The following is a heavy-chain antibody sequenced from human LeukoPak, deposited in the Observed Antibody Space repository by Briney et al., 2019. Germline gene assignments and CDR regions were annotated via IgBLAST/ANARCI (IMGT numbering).Heavy chain of an antibody. CDR2: IKQDGSEK. Sequence: PGGSLRLSCVASGFTFSSYWMSWVRQAPGKGLEWVANIKQDGSEKYYVDSVKGRFTISRDNAKNSLYLQMNSLRVEDTAVYYGARDGQQLGFWGQGTLVIVSS. V-gene: IGHV3-7*01. CDR1: GFTFSSYW. CDR3: ARDGQQLGF. J-gene: IGHJ4*02. D-gene: IGHD6-13*01.